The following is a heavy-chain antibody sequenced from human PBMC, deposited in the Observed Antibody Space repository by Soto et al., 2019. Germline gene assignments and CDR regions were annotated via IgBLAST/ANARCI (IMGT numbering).Heavy chain of an antibody. V-gene: IGHV3-21*01. CDR2: ISSSSSYI. CDR1: GFTFSSYS. Sequence: GGSLRLSCAASGFTFSSYSMNWVRQAPGKGLEWVSSISSSSSYIYYADSVKGRFTISRDNAKNSLYLQMNSLRAEDTAVYYCARDRCSGGSCYPIFGYGMDVWGQGTTVTVSS. J-gene: IGHJ6*02. D-gene: IGHD2-15*01. CDR3: ARDRCSGGSCYPIFGYGMDV.